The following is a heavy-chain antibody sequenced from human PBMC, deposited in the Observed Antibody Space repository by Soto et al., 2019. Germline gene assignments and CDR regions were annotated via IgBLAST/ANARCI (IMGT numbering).Heavy chain of an antibody. D-gene: IGHD1-7*01. CDR1: GASFTSNDW. CDR2: IHRTGST. J-gene: IGHJ4*02. V-gene: IGHV4-4*02. CDR3: ASRDPGTSVDY. Sequence: SETLSLTCAVSGASFTSNDWWTWVRQPPGRGLEWIGEIHRTGSTNYNPSLKSRVTISLDKSENQFSLKVTSLTAADTAVYYCASRDPGTSVDYWGQGTLVTVSS.